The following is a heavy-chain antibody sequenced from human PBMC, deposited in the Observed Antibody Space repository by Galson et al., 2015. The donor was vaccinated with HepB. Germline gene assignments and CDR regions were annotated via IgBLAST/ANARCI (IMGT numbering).Heavy chain of an antibody. V-gene: IGHV1-18*01. CDR1: GYSFTTFG. CDR2: ISAYNGNT. Sequence: SCKASGYSFTTFGITWVRQAPGQGLEWMGWISAYNGNTNYARKLQGRVTMTTDTSTNTAYMELRSLRSDDTAVYFCARLGAAAGFLDYWGQGTLVTVSS. CDR3: ARLGAAAGFLDY. J-gene: IGHJ4*02. D-gene: IGHD6-13*01.